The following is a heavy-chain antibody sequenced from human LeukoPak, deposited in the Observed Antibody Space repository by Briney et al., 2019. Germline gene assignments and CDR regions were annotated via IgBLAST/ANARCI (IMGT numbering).Heavy chain of an antibody. V-gene: IGHV3-15*01. Sequence: GGSVRLSCADSGFTFSSYSMNWVRQAPGKGLEWIGRIKSQTDGGTADYAAPVKGRFTISRDDSKTTLFLQMNSLKTEDTAMYYCATDLLDYWGRGTLVTVSS. CDR3: ATDLLDY. J-gene: IGHJ4*02. CDR1: GFTFSSYS. CDR2: IKSQTDGGTA.